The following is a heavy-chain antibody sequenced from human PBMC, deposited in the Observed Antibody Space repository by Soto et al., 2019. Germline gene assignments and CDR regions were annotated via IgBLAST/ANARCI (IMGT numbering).Heavy chain of an antibody. CDR3: ARHQGVRGVIQAYYGMDV. Sequence: SETLSLTCTVSGGSISSSSYYWGWIRQPPGKGLEWIGSIYYSGSTYYNPSLKSRVTISVDTSKNQFSLKLSSVTAADTAVYYCARHQGVRGVIQAYYGMDVWGQGTTVTVSS. J-gene: IGHJ6*02. CDR2: IYYSGST. D-gene: IGHD3-10*01. V-gene: IGHV4-39*01. CDR1: GGSISSSSYY.